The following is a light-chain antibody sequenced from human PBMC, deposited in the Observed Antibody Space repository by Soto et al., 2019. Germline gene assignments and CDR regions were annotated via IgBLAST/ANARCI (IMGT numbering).Light chain of an antibody. CDR1: QSISNH. CDR3: QQSYSTEWT. J-gene: IGKJ1*01. Sequence: DIQMTQSPSSLSASVEDRVIITCRASQSISNHLNWYQQKPGKAPKLLIFAASSLQSGVPSRFSGSRSGPDFTLTNSSLQPEDFATYYCQQSYSTEWTFGQGTKVDIK. V-gene: IGKV1-39*01. CDR2: AAS.